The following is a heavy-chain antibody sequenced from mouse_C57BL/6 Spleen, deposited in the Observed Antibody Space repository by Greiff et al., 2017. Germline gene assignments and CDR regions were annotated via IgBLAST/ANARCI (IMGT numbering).Heavy chain of an antibody. Sequence: EVKLMESGRELVKPGASVKISCTASGYSFTDYNMNWVKQSNGKSLEWVGVINPNYGTTSYNQKFKAKATLTVDQSSSTAYMQLNSLTSEDSAVYYSAREGYDYAAAFDVWGTGTTVTVSS. D-gene: IGHD1-1*01. CDR3: AREGYDYAAAFDV. J-gene: IGHJ1*03. V-gene: IGHV1-39*01. CDR2: INPNYGTT. CDR1: GYSFTDYN.